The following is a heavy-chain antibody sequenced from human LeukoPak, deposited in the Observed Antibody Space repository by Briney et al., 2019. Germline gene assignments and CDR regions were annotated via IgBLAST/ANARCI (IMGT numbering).Heavy chain of an antibody. V-gene: IGHV3-74*01. CDR1: GFTFSSSW. CDR2: ITRDGSST. J-gene: IGHJ6*04. D-gene: IGHD3-16*01. Sequence: GGSLRLSCAASGFTFSSSWMHWVRQAPGKGLVWGSRITRDGSSTTYAGSVKGRFTTSRDNAKNPLYLQMDSLRDADTAVYYCARDPGYESWSPFWGGMDVWGNGTTVTVSS. CDR3: ARDPGYESWSPFWGGMDV.